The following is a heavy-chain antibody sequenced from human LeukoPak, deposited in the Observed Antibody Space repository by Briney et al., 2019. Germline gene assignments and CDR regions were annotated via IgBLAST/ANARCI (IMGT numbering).Heavy chain of an antibody. CDR3: ARTTGYSSGWYWLYYYYMDV. Sequence: AGGSLRLSCAASGFTFSSYWMHWVRQAPGKGLVWVSRINSDGSSTSYADSVKGRFTISRDNAKNTLYLQMNSLRAEDTAVYYCARTTGYSSGWYWLYYYYMDVWGKGTTVTISS. CDR1: GFTFSSYW. J-gene: IGHJ6*03. D-gene: IGHD6-19*01. V-gene: IGHV3-74*01. CDR2: INSDGSST.